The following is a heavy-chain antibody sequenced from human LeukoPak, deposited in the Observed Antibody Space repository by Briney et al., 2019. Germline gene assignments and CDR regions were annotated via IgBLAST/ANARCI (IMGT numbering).Heavy chain of an antibody. J-gene: IGHJ4*02. Sequence: GGSLRLSCAASGFTFSNYAMNWVRQAPGKGLEWVSAFSGSGAATFNADSVKGRFTISRDNSKNTLYLQMNSLRAEDTAVYYCAKDLSSGWYPYYFDFWGRGTLVTVSS. CDR1: GFTFSNYA. V-gene: IGHV3-23*01. CDR2: FSGSGAAT. CDR3: AKDLSSGWYPYYFDF. D-gene: IGHD6-19*01.